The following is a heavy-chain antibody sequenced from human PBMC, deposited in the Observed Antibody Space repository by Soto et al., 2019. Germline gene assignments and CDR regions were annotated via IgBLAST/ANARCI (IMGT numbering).Heavy chain of an antibody. CDR1: GGSISSYY. J-gene: IGHJ5*02. Sequence: PXETLSLTCTVSGGSISSYYWSWIRQPAGKGLEWIGRIYTSGSTNYNPSLKSRVTMSVDTSKNQFSLKLSSVTAADTAVYYCAREGGYCSGGSCYPNWFDPWGQGPLVTVSS. CDR3: AREGGYCSGGSCYPNWFDP. CDR2: IYTSGST. D-gene: IGHD2-15*01. V-gene: IGHV4-4*07.